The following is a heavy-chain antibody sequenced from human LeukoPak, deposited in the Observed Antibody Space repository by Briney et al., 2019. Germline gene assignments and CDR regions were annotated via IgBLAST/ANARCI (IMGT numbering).Heavy chain of an antibody. CDR1: GDSIRNGRHY. J-gene: IGHJ4*02. CDR2: IYTSGST. V-gene: IGHV4-61*02. CDR3: ARGTGAVANSY. Sequence: PSETLSLTCTVSGDSIRNGRHYWSWIRQPAGKGLEWTGRIYTSGSTNYNPSLKSRVTISYTSKNQFSLKLSSVTAADTAVYYCARGTGAVANSYWGQGTLVTVSS. D-gene: IGHD6-19*01.